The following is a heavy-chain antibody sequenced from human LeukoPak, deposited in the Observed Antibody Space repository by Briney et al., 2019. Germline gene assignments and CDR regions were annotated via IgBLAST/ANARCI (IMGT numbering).Heavy chain of an antibody. CDR1: GFTFSSYA. Sequence: GGSLRLSCAASGFTFSSYAMSWVRQAPGKGLEWVSAISGSGGSTYYADSVKGRFTISRDNSKNTVYLQMNSLRAEDTAVYYCAKSDSSGYSGFNWGQGTLVTVSS. CDR2: ISGSGGST. V-gene: IGHV3-23*01. D-gene: IGHD3-22*01. J-gene: IGHJ4*02. CDR3: AKSDSSGYSGFN.